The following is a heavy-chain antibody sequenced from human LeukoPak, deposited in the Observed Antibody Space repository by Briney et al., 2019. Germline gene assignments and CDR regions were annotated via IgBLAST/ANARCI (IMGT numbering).Heavy chain of an antibody. CDR2: ISGSGGST. Sequence: GGSLRLSCAASGFTFSSYAMSWVRQAPGKGLEWVSAISGSGGSTYYADSVKGRFTISRDNSKNTLYLQMNSLRAEDTAVYYCAKDSHYYYDSSGWPFDYWGQGTLVTVSS. CDR1: GFTFSSYA. J-gene: IGHJ4*02. D-gene: IGHD3-22*01. V-gene: IGHV3-23*01. CDR3: AKDSHYYYDSSGWPFDY.